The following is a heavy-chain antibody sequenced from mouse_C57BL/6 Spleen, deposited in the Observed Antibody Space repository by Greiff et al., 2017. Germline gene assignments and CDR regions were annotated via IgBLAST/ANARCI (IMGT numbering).Heavy chain of an antibody. D-gene: IGHD1-1*01. V-gene: IGHV1-64*01. CDR3: ARTKNTSVVAPNYVDY. CDR1: GYTFTSYW. J-gene: IGHJ2*01. CDR2: IHPNSGST. Sequence: QVQLKQPGAELVKPGASVKLSCKASGYTFTSYWMHWVKQRPGQGLEWIGMIHPNSGSTNYNEQFKSKATLTVDKSSSTAYMQLSSLTSEDAAVYYCARTKNTSVVAPNYVDYWGQGTTLTVSS.